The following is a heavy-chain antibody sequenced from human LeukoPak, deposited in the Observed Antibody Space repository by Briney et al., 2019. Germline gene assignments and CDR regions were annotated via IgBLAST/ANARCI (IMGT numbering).Heavy chain of an antibody. CDR1: GFPFSTYD. CDR2: ISSDGYRT. CDR3: AKGLGTGSVLARPLHY. J-gene: IGHJ4*02. V-gene: IGHV3-30*18. D-gene: IGHD3-10*01. Sequence: RSLRLSCAASGFPFSTYDMHWVRQAPDKGLQWVAVISSDGYRTDYPDSVRGRFTISRDNFKNTVDLQMISVTAEDTAMYFCAKGLGTGSVLARPLHYWGQGTLVTVSS.